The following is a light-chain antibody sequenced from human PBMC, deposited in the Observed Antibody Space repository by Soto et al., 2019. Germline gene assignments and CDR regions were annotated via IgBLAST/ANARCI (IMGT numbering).Light chain of an antibody. Sequence: QSALTQPASVSGSPGQSITISCTGTSSDVGDYNYVSWYQQHPGKAPKLMIYDVSNRPSGVSNRFSGSKSGNTASLTISGLQAEDEADYYCSSYTSSSTWVFGGGTKVTVL. CDR2: DVS. CDR3: SSYTSSSTWV. V-gene: IGLV2-14*01. J-gene: IGLJ3*02. CDR1: SSDVGDYNY.